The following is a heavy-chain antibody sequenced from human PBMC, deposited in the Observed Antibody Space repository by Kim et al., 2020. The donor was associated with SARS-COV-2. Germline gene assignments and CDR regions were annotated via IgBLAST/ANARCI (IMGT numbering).Heavy chain of an antibody. D-gene: IGHD1-7*01. V-gene: IGHV3-23*01. Sequence: YGASGTGRFSIARDNSKTTLYLQMNSLRAEDTALYYCAKATNYASYFDYWGQGTLVTVSS. J-gene: IGHJ4*02. CDR3: AKATNYASYFDY.